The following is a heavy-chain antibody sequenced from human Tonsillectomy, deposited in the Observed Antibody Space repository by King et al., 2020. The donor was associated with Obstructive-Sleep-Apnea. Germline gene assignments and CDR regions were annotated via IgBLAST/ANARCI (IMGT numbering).Heavy chain of an antibody. CDR3: AKDDGTYCGGDCQPPLDY. Sequence: VQLVESGGGLVQPGGSLRLSCAASEFTFANYGMGWVRQAPGKGLEWVSIISDSGSSTYYAGSVRGRFTISRDNSKNTLFLHMNSLRADDTADYYCAKDDGTYCGGDCQPPLDYWGQGTLVTVSS. V-gene: IGHV3-23*04. CDR1: EFTFANYG. J-gene: IGHJ4*02. CDR2: ISDSGSST. D-gene: IGHD2-21*02.